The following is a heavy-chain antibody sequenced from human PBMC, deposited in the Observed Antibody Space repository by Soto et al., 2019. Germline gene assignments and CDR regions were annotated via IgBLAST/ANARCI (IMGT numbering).Heavy chain of an antibody. D-gene: IGHD1-26*01. CDR2: ISSSGDAI. CDR3: ARDHGGSAWFVGVYYFFGMDG. J-gene: IGHJ6*02. CDR1: GFIFSDYT. V-gene: IGHV3-48*02. Sequence: EVQLVESGGDLVQPGGSLRLSCAASGFIFSDYTMTWVRQAPGRGLEFVSHISSSGDAIFYAESVKGRFTVSRDNAKNSLYREMNRLRDDYTAVYFCARDHGGSAWFVGVYYFFGMDGWGQGTAVTVSS.